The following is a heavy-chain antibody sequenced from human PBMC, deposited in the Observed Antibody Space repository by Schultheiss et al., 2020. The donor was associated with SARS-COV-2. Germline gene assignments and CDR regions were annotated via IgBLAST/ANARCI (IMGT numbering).Heavy chain of an antibody. D-gene: IGHD6-19*01. V-gene: IGHV3-23*01. J-gene: IGHJ6*03. CDR1: GFTFSSYA. CDR3: ARPNSSWKNYYYYMDV. Sequence: GGSLRLSCAASGFTFSSYAMSWVRQAPGKGLEWVSAISGSGGSTYYADSVKGRFTISRDNSKNTLYLQMNSLRAEDTAVYYCARPNSSWKNYYYYMDVWGKGTTVTVSS. CDR2: ISGSGGST.